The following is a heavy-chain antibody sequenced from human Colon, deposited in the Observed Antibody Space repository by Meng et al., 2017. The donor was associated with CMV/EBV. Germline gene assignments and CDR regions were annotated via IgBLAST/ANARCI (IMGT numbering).Heavy chain of an antibody. Sequence: GGSLRLSCVGSGFNFGSHEMNWVRQAPGKGLEWLGYISSSGVTIYYADSVKGRFTISRDNSKNTLYLQMNSLRAEDTAVYYCAREQTYYDFWSGIDYWGQGTLVTVS. V-gene: IGHV3-48*03. D-gene: IGHD3-3*01. CDR1: GFNFGSHE. J-gene: IGHJ4*02. CDR2: ISSSGVTI. CDR3: AREQTYYDFWSGIDY.